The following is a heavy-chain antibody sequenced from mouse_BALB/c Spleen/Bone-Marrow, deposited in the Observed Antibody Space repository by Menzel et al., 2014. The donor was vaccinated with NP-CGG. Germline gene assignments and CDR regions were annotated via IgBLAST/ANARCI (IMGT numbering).Heavy chain of an antibody. CDR3: NAQNYGYGAWFAY. V-gene: IGHV14-4*02. CDR2: IDPENGDT. Sequence: VQLQQPGAELVRSGASVKLSCTASGFNIKDYYMHWVKQRPEQGLEWIGWIDPENGDTEYAPKFQGKATMTADTSSNTVYLQLSSLTSEDTAVYYCNAQNYGYGAWFAYWGQGTLVTVSA. J-gene: IGHJ3*01. D-gene: IGHD1-2*01. CDR1: GFNIKDYY.